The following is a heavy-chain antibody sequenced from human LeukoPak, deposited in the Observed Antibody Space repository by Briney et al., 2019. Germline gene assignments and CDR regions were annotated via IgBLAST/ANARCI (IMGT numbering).Heavy chain of an antibody. V-gene: IGHV3-30*04. Sequence: GGSLRLSCAASGLTFSSYAMHWVRQAPGKGLEWVAVISYDGSNKYYADSVKGRFTISRDNSKNTLYLQMNSLRAEDTAVYYCARVKDYGDLLEHYYYYGMDVWGQGTTVTVSS. CDR3: ARVKDYGDLLEHYYYYGMDV. CDR1: GLTFSSYA. CDR2: ISYDGSNK. D-gene: IGHD4-17*01. J-gene: IGHJ6*02.